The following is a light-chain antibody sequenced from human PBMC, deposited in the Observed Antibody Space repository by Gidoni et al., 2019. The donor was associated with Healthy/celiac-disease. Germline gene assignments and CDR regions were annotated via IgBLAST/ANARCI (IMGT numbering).Light chain of an antibody. CDR3: HSRLT. CDR2: WSS. Sequence: DIVMTQSPDALAVSLGERATINCKSSQSVLSSSNNKNDLNWYQQKAGQPPKLLFYWSSTRESGVPDRFSGGGSGTDFTLTISSLQAEDVAVYYCHSRLTFGGGTKVEIK. V-gene: IGKV4-1*01. J-gene: IGKJ4*01. CDR1: QSVLSSSNNKND.